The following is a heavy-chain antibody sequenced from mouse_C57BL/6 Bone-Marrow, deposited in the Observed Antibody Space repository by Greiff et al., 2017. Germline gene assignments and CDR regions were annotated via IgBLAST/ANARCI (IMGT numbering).Heavy chain of an antibody. J-gene: IGHJ2*01. CDR3: ARRGPTMVTTGDFDY. Sequence: QVQLQQSGAELMKPGASVKLSCKATGYTFTGYWIEWVKQRPGHGLEWIGEILPGSGSTNYNEKFKGKATFTADTSSNTAYMQLSSLTTEDSAIYYGARRGPTMVTTGDFDYWGQGTTLTVSS. D-gene: IGHD2-9*01. CDR1: GYTFTGYW. CDR2: ILPGSGST. V-gene: IGHV1-9*01.